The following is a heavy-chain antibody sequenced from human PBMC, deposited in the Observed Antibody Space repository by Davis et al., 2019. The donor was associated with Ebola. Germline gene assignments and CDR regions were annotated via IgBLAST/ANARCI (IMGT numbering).Heavy chain of an antibody. Sequence: GESLKISCAASGFTFSSYGMHWVRQAPGKGLEWVAVISYDGSNKYYADSVKGRFTISRDNSKNTLYLQMNSLRAEDTAVYYCAKDRVVPAAIGLYYYYYGMDVWGQGTTVTVSS. D-gene: IGHD2-2*01. CDR3: AKDRVVPAAIGLYYYYYGMDV. V-gene: IGHV3-30*18. J-gene: IGHJ6*02. CDR2: ISYDGSNK. CDR1: GFTFSSYG.